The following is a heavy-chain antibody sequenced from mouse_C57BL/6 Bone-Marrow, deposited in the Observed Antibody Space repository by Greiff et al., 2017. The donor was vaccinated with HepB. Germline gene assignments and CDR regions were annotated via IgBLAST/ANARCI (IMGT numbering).Heavy chain of an antibody. CDR1: GYTFTSYW. V-gene: IGHV1-69*01. D-gene: IGHD3-2*01. CDR3: ARGGDRAMDY. Sequence: QVQLKQPGAELVMPGASVKLSCKASGYTFTSYWMHWVKQRPGQGLEWIGEIDPSDSYTNYNQKFKGKSTLTVDKSSSKAYMQLSSLTSEDSAVYNCARGGDRAMDYWGQGTSVTVSS. J-gene: IGHJ4*01. CDR2: IDPSDSYT.